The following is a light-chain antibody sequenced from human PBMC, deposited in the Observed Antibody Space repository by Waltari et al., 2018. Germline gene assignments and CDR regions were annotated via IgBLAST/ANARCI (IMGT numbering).Light chain of an antibody. V-gene: IGLV1-47*01. J-gene: IGLJ3*02. CDR2: RNN. Sequence: QSVLTQPPSASGTPGQRVTISCSGSSSNLGSNYVYWYQQLPGTAPKLLIYRNNQRPSGVPDRFSGSKSGTSASLAISGLRSEDEADYYCAAWDDSLVWVFGGGTKLTVL. CDR3: AAWDDSLVWV. CDR1: SSNLGSNY.